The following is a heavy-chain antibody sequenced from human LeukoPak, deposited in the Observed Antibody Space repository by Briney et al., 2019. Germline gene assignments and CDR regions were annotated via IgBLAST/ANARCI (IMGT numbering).Heavy chain of an antibody. Sequence: SETLSLTCTVSGGSISSSSYYWGWIRQPPGKGLEWIGSIYYSGSTYYNPSLKSRVTISVDTSKNQFSLKLSSVTAADTAVYYCARDPGAAQSPYYYDSSGYYDYWGQGTLVTVSS. CDR3: ARDPGAAQSPYYYDSSGYYDY. CDR1: GGSISSSSYY. D-gene: IGHD3-22*01. V-gene: IGHV4-39*07. CDR2: IYYSGST. J-gene: IGHJ4*02.